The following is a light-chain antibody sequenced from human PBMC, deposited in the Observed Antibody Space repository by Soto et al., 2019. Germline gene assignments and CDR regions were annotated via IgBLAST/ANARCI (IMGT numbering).Light chain of an antibody. Sequence: DMQRTQSSSTLSSSVVSRFTLTFRVSHSVSSWLAGYQQKPGKAPHLLIYDDSSFESGAPSRFSGSGSGTEFTLTISSLKPDDFATYYRQQYNTYSKVGQGTKVDIK. CDR3: QQYNTYSK. J-gene: IGKJ1*01. CDR1: HSVSSW. CDR2: DDS. V-gene: IGKV1-5*01.